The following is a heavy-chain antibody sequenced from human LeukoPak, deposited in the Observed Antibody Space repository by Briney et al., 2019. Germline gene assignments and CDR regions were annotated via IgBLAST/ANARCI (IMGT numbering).Heavy chain of an antibody. V-gene: IGHV4-31*03. CDR3: ARRDSGYAYFDY. Sequence: SQTLSLTCTVSGGSISSGGYHWSWIRQHPGKGLEWIGYISYSGSTYYNPSLKSRLTISVDTSKNQFSLKLSSVTAAGTAVYYCARRDSGYAYFDYWGQGTLVTASS. J-gene: IGHJ4*02. CDR2: ISYSGST. D-gene: IGHD5-12*01. CDR1: GGSISSGGYH.